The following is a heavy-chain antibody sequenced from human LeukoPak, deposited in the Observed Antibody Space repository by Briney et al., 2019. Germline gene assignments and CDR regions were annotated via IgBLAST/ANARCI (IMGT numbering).Heavy chain of an antibody. D-gene: IGHD5-12*01. CDR2: INHSGST. CDR3: ARGGSGYDYYYYYYYMDV. CDR1: GGSFSGYY. Sequence: SETLSLTCAVYGGSFSGYYWSWIRQPPGKGLEWIGEINHSGSTNYNPSLKSRVTISVDTSKNQFSLKLSSVTAADTAVYYCARGGSGYDYYYYYYYMDVWGKGTTVTVSS. J-gene: IGHJ6*03. V-gene: IGHV4-34*01.